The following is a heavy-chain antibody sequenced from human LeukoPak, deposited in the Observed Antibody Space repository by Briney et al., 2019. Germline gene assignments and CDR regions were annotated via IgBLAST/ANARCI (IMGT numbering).Heavy chain of an antibody. D-gene: IGHD2/OR15-2a*01. CDR3: ARDPPLSAFDI. CDR2: IFHSGST. J-gene: IGHJ3*02. V-gene: IGHV4-4*02. Sequence: PSETLSLTCAVSGDSISSSSWWNWVRQPPRKGLEWIGEIFHSGSTNYNPSLKSRVTISVDKSKNQFSLRLTSVTAADTAVYYCARDPPLSAFDIWGQGTMVTVSS. CDR1: GDSISSSSW.